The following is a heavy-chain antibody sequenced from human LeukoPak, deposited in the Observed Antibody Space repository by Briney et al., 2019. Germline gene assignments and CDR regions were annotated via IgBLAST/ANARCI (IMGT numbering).Heavy chain of an antibody. CDR2: ISYEGGSM. V-gene: IGHV3-30*18. J-gene: IGHJ3*02. CDR1: GFTFSDYG. Sequence: GGSLRLSCAGAGFTFSDYGMHWVRQAPGKGLEWVAVISYEGGSMYYGDSVKGRFTISRDNSKNTLYLQMNSLRAEDTAVYYCAKDQGPMYSSGWYDRDAFDIWGQGTMVTVSS. D-gene: IGHD6-19*01. CDR3: AKDQGPMYSSGWYDRDAFDI.